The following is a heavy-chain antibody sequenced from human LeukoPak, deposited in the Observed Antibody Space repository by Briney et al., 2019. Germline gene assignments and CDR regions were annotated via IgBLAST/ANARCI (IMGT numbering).Heavy chain of an antibody. J-gene: IGHJ4*02. CDR3: ARSCSGGSCYSSHFDY. Sequence: GASVKVSCKASGYTFTSYYMHWVRQAPGQGLEWMGIINPSGGSTSYAQKFQGRVTMTRDTSTSTVYMELSSLRSEDTAVYYSARSCSGGSCYSSHFDYWGQGTLVTVSS. CDR1: GYTFTSYY. D-gene: IGHD2-15*01. CDR2: INPSGGST. V-gene: IGHV1-46*01.